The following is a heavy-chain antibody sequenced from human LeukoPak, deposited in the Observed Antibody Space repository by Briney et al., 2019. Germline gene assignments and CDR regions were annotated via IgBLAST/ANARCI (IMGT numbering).Heavy chain of an antibody. CDR2: IWYDGSNE. Sequence: GGSQRLSCAASGFTFSNYGMHWVRQALGQGLEWVAVIWYDGSNEHYADSVKGRFTISRDNSKNTLYLQMNSLRAEDTAVYYCARDREAAADLGYWGQGTLVMVSS. CDR1: GFTFSNYG. J-gene: IGHJ4*02. D-gene: IGHD6-13*01. V-gene: IGHV3-33*08. CDR3: ARDREAAADLGY.